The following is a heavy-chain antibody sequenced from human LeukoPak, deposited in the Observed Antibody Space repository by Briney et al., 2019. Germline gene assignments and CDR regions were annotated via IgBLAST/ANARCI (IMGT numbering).Heavy chain of an antibody. CDR2: INHSGST. CDR3: ARKGLYYYDSSGYPY. D-gene: IGHD3-22*01. CDR1: GGSFSGYY. Sequence: PSETLSLTCAVYGGSFSGYYWSWIRQPPGKGLEWIGEINHSGSTNYNPSLKSRVTISVDTSKNQFSLKLSSVTAADTAVYYCARKGLYYYDSSGYPYWGQGTLVTVSS. V-gene: IGHV4-34*01. J-gene: IGHJ4*02.